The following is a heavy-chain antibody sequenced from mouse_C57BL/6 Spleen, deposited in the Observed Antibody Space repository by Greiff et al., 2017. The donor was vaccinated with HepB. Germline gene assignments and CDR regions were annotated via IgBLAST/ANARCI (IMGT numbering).Heavy chain of an antibody. V-gene: IGHV1-82*01. CDR3: ASVQLGVDY. Sequence: VQLQQSGPELVKPGASVKISCKASGYAFSSSWMNWVKQRPGKGLEWIGRIYPGDGDTNYNGKFKGKATLTADKSSSTAYMQLSSLTSEDSAVYFCASVQLGVDYWGQGTTLTVSS. J-gene: IGHJ2*01. D-gene: IGHD4-1*02. CDR1: GYAFSSSW. CDR2: IYPGDGDT.